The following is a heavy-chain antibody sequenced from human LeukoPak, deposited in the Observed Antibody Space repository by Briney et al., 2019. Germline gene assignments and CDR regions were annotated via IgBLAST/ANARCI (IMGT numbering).Heavy chain of an antibody. CDR2: ISPSDGNT. Sequence: QPGGSLRLSCAASGFTFSKYAMSWVRQAPGKGLEWVSAISPSDGNTFYADSVKGRFTISRDNSMNTLSLHMNSLRAEDTALYYCAKDSSVPYGITEWGQGTLVTVSS. CDR1: GFTFSKYA. D-gene: IGHD4-17*01. J-gene: IGHJ4*02. CDR3: AKDSSVPYGITE. V-gene: IGHV3-23*01.